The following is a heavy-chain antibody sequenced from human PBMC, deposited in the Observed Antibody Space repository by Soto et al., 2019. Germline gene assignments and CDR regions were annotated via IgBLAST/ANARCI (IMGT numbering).Heavy chain of an antibody. Sequence: EVQLVESGGGLVQPGGSLRLSCAASGFTFSSYWMHWVRQAPGKGLVWVSRINSDGSSTSYADSVKGRFTISRDNAKNTRDLQINRLRAEDAAVYHCVRPRVVVADATREDYWCQGTLVTVSP. V-gene: IGHV3-74*01. CDR3: VRPRVVVADATREDY. CDR2: INSDGSST. CDR1: GFTFSSYW. J-gene: IGHJ4*02. D-gene: IGHD2-15*01.